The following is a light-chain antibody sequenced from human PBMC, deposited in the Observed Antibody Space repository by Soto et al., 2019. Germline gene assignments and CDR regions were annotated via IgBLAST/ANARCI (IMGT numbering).Light chain of an antibody. Sequence: TVMTQSPVTMSVSLGERATLSCRASQNVATNMAWYQQKPGQPPRLLVYGAYIRAPGVPARFSGSVSEPQFTLTSTVLQSDGFAMYYCHQYNTGLRTFGRGTRVEV. V-gene: IGKV3D-15*03. J-gene: IGKJ1*01. CDR3: HQYNTGLRT. CDR2: GAY. CDR1: QNVATN.